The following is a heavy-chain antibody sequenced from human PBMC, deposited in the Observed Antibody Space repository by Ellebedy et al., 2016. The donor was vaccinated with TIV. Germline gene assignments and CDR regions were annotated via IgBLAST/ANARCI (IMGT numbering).Heavy chain of an antibody. CDR1: GFIFDDYA. Sequence: PGGSLRLSCVASGFIFDDYAMHWVRQAPGKGLEWVSVITWTSGGLGYADSVKGRFTISRDNANTSVYLEMNDLRPDDTGVYYCVKDGRGSGYYFDAWGPGTPVTVS. CDR3: VKDGRGSGYYFDA. D-gene: IGHD3-10*01. J-gene: IGHJ4*02. V-gene: IGHV3-9*01. CDR2: ITWTSGGL.